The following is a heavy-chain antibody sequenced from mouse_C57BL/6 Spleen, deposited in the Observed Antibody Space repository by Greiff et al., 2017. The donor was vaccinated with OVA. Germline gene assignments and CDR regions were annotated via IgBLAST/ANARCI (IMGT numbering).Heavy chain of an antibody. V-gene: IGHV14-4*01. J-gene: IGHJ4*01. CDR3: TRGQVYAMDY. Sequence: VQLQQSGAELVRPGASVKLSCTASGFNIQDDYMHWVKQRPEQGLEWIGWIDPENGDTEYASKFQGKATITADTSSNTAYLQLSSLTSEDTAVYYCTRGQVYAMDYWGQGTSVTVSS. CDR1: GFNIQDDY. CDR2: IDPENGDT.